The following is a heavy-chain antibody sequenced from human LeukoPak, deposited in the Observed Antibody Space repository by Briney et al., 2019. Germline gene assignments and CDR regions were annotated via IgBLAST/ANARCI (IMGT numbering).Heavy chain of an antibody. D-gene: IGHD3-10*01. Sequence: SGTLSLTCAVSGGSISSSNWWSWVRQPPGKGLEWIGEIYHSGSTNYNPSLKSRVTISVDKSKNQFSLKLSSVTAADTAVYYCAGLTMVRGFGLDHWGQGTLVTVSS. CDR3: AGLTMVRGFGLDH. CDR2: IYHSGST. V-gene: IGHV4-4*02. J-gene: IGHJ4*02. CDR1: GGSISSSNW.